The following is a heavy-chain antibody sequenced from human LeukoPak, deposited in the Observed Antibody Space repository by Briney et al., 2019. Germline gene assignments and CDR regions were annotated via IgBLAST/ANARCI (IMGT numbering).Heavy chain of an antibody. Sequence: PGGSLRLSCAASGFTFSTYSVNWVRQASGKGLEWVSYIDYVSSTIYYADSVKGRFTISRDNAKNSLYLQMNSLRTEDTAVYYCARGRVRGVEYFQHWGQGTLVTVSS. CDR2: IDYVSSTI. CDR3: ARGRVRGVEYFQH. CDR1: GFTFSTYS. V-gene: IGHV3-48*04. J-gene: IGHJ1*01. D-gene: IGHD1-1*01.